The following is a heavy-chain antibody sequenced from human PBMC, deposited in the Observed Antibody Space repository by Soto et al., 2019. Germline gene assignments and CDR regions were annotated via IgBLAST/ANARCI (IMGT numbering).Heavy chain of an antibody. Sequence: ASVKGSCKASGYAFPSHGIGWMRQDPGQGLEWMGWITTFNGNTNYAKKFQERVTMTADTSTSTVYMELRSLRYDDTAVYFCATLPPYYFDTSGYFLEDWGQGTLVTVSS. CDR3: ATLPPYYFDTSGYFLED. J-gene: IGHJ4*02. D-gene: IGHD3-22*01. V-gene: IGHV1-18*01. CDR2: ITTFNGNT. CDR1: GYAFPSHG.